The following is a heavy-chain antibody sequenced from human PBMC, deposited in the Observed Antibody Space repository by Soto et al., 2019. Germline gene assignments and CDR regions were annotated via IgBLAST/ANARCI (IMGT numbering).Heavy chain of an antibody. V-gene: IGHV3-48*03. CDR3: ARKNYGNFAY. J-gene: IGHJ4*02. CDR2: ISSSGSTI. D-gene: IGHD3-10*01. Sequence: PGGSLRLSCAASGFTFSSYEMDWVRQAPGKGLEWVSYISSSGSTIYYADSVKGRFTISRDNAKNSLYLQMNSLRAEDTAVYYCARKNYGNFAYWGQGTLVTVSS. CDR1: GFTFSSYE.